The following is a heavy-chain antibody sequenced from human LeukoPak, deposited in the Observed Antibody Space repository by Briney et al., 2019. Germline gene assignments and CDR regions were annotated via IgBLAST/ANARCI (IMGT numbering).Heavy chain of an antibody. J-gene: IGHJ4*02. V-gene: IGHV4-39*01. CDR2: IYYTGST. CDR1: TGSVTTSTYY. Sequence: SQTLSLTCTVSTGSVTTSTYYWGWIRQPPGKGLEWIGSIYYTGSTYYNPSLKSRLTISIDPSKNHFCLKLRSVTAAVTAVYYSARNVGDVYSPFTYWGQGNLVTVSS. CDR3: ARNVGDVYSPFTY. D-gene: IGHD5-24*01.